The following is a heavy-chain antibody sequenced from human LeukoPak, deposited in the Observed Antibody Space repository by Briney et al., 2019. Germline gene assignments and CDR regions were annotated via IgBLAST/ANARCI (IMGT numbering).Heavy chain of an antibody. D-gene: IGHD3-3*01. J-gene: IGHJ3*02. CDR3: ARPSWNYDVVWAALDI. CDR2: FYPGTSDT. CDR1: GSSFTSYW. Sequence: HGESLKTPCKRSGSSFTSYWIAWVRQIPGKGLGGMGLFYPGTSDTRYSPSFLGKVTFGADKPVSTAYLQWSILKASDAAIYYYARPSWNYDVVWAALDIWGQGTKVTVS. V-gene: IGHV5-51*01.